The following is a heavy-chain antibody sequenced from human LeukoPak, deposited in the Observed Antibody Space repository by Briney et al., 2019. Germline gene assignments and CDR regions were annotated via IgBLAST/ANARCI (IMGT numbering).Heavy chain of an antibody. J-gene: IGHJ3*02. Sequence: SVKVSCKASGGTFSSYAISWVRQAPGQGLEWMGGIIPIFGTANYAQKFQGRVTITADKSTSTAYMELSSLRSEDTAVYYCACYYDSSGYPSPYDAFDIWGQGTMVTVSS. D-gene: IGHD3-22*01. CDR2: IIPIFGTA. CDR3: ACYYDSSGYPSPYDAFDI. V-gene: IGHV1-69*06. CDR1: GGTFSSYA.